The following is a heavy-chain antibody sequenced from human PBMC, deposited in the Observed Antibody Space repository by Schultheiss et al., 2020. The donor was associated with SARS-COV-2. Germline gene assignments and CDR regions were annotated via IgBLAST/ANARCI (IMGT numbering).Heavy chain of an antibody. D-gene: IGHD1-1*01. J-gene: IGHJ5*02. CDR1: GYTFTSYG. CDR2: ISAYNGNT. CDR3: ARDSSRHDPRFDP. Sequence: GESLKISCKASGYTFTSYGISWVRQAPGQGLEWMGWISAYNGNTNYAQKLQGRVTMTTDTSTSTAYMELRSLRSDDTAVYYCARDSSRHDPRFDPWGQGTLVTVSS. V-gene: IGHV1-18*04.